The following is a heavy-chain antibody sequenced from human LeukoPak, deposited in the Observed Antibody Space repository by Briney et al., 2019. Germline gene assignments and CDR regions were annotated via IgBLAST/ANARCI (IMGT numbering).Heavy chain of an antibody. CDR1: GFTFSSYS. D-gene: IGHD6-13*01. J-gene: IGHJ5*02. Sequence: GGSLRLSCAASGFTFSSYSMNWVRQAPGKGLEWVSYISSSSSTIYYADSVKGRFTISRDNAKNSLYLQMNSLRAEDTAVYYCASSRVSSWYPNWFDPWGQGTLVTVSS. V-gene: IGHV3-48*01. CDR2: ISSSSSTI. CDR3: ASSRVSSWYPNWFDP.